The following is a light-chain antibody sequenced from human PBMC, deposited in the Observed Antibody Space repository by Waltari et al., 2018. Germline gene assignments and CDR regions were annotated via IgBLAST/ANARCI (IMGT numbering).Light chain of an antibody. J-gene: IGLJ3*02. CDR2: YKPDSGT. V-gene: IGLV5-45*01. CDR1: SDINVGTYN. CDR3: MILYNNAVV. Sequence: QAVLTQPASLSASPGASASLPCTLRSDINVGTYNIYCYQQRPGSPPQFLMKYKPDSGTQLGSGVPSRFSGSKDTSANAGILLISGLQSEDEADYYCMILYNNAVVFGGGTKVTVL.